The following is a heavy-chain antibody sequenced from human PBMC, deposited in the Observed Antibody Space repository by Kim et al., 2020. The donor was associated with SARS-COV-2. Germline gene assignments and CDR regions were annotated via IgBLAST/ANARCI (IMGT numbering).Heavy chain of an antibody. J-gene: IGHJ4*02. CDR3: ARLDSSGYYPSGGFDY. Sequence: SETLSLTCTVSGVSISSGGYYWSWIRQHPGKGLEWIGYIYYSGSTYYNPSLKSRVTISVDTSKNQFSLKLSSVTAAATAVYYCARLDSSGYYPSGGFDYWGQGTLVTVSS. CDR1: GVSISSGGYY. V-gene: IGHV4-31*03. CDR2: IYYSGST. D-gene: IGHD3-22*01.